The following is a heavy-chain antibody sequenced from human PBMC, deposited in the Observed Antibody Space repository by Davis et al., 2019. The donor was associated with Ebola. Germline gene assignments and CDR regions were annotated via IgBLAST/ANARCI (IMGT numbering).Heavy chain of an antibody. D-gene: IGHD3-22*01. V-gene: IGHV4-59*08. CDR2: IYYSGST. J-gene: IGHJ2*01. CDR3: ARVNRYYDSSGYYPPYWYFDL. Sequence: SETLSLTCTVSGGSISGSYWSWIRQPPGKGLEWIGYIYYSGSTYYNPSLKSRVTISVDTSKNQFSLKLSSVTAADTAVYYCARVNRYYDSSGYYPPYWYFDLWGRGTLVTVSS. CDR1: GGSISGSY.